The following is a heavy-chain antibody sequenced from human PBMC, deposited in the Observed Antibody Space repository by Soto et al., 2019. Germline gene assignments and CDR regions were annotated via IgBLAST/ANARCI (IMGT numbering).Heavy chain of an antibody. V-gene: IGHV4-59*01. J-gene: IGHJ5*02. CDR2: IYYSGST. CDR3: ARVTTHIMVYAMWGNWFDP. Sequence: PSETLSLTCTVSGGSISSYYWSLIRQPPGKGLEWIGYIYYSGSTNYNPSLKSRVTISVDTSKNQFSLKLSSVTATDTAVYYCARVTTHIMVYAMWGNWFDPRAQRTPVTVSS. D-gene: IGHD2-8*01. CDR1: GGSISSYY.